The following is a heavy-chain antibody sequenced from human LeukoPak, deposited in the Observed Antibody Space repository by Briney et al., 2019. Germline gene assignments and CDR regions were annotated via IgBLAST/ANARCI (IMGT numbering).Heavy chain of an antibody. CDR2: ITKSGDST. Sequence: GGSLRLSCVASEFTFSNHAMSWVRQAPGKGLEWVSSITKSGDSTYYVDSVKGRFTISRDNSKNTLYLQMNSLRAEDTAKYYCTKDYCGKFCSAVWGQGTTVTVSS. CDR3: TKDYCGKFCSAV. D-gene: IGHD3-9*01. J-gene: IGHJ6*02. V-gene: IGHV3-23*01. CDR1: EFTFSNHA.